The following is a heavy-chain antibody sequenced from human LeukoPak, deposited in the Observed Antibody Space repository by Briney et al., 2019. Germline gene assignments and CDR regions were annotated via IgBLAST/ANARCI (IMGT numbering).Heavy chain of an antibody. Sequence: SVKVSCKASRGTFSSYAISWVRQAPGQGLEWMGGIIPIFGTASYAQKFQGRVTITADESTSTAYMELSSLRSEDTAVYYCASLGGGSTVTTYLNYWGQGTLVTVSS. J-gene: IGHJ4*02. CDR3: ASLGGGSTVTTYLNY. V-gene: IGHV1-69*13. CDR1: RGTFSSYA. D-gene: IGHD4-17*01. CDR2: IIPIFGTA.